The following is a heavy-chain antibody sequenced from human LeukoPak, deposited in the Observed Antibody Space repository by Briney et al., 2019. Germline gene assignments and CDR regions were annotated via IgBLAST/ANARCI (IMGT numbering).Heavy chain of an antibody. V-gene: IGHV1-46*01. J-gene: IGHJ6*03. CDR2: INPSGGST. CDR3: ARERLRDMDV. Sequence: ASVKVSCKASGYIFTSYYMHWVRQAPGQGLEWMGIINPSGGSTSYAQKFQGRVTMTRDMSTSTVYMELSSLRSEDTAVYYCARERLRDMDVWGKGTTVTVSS. CDR1: GYIFTSYY. D-gene: IGHD5/OR15-5a*01.